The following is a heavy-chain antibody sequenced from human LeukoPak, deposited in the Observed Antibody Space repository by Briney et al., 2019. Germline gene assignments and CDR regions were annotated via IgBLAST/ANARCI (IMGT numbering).Heavy chain of an antibody. CDR3: ARDSGLRLGELSLYYYYYGMDV. D-gene: IGHD3-16*02. CDR2: ISAYNGNT. CDR1: GYTFTSYG. V-gene: IGHV1-18*01. J-gene: IGHJ6*02. Sequence: ASVKVSCKASGYTFTSYGISWVRQAPGQGLEWMGWISAYNGNTNYAQKLQGRVTMTTDTSTSTAYMELRSLRSDDTAVYYCARDSGLRLGELSLYYYYYGMDVWGQGTTVTVSS.